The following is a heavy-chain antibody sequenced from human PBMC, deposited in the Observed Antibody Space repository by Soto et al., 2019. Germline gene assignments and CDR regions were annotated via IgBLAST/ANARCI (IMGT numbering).Heavy chain of an antibody. J-gene: IGHJ5*01. CDR1: GDSVSTNSAT. CDR2: TCYRSTWSY. CDR3: VRLIGNSWLDS. D-gene: IGHD2-8*01. Sequence: QVQLQQSGPGLVKPSQTLSLTCAISGDSVSTNSATWDWIRQSPSRGLEWLGRTCYRSTWSYDYADSVKGRVTINPSTSNNQFSLHLYSVPPDDTAGYYCVRLIGNSWLDSWGQGTLVTVSS. V-gene: IGHV6-1*01.